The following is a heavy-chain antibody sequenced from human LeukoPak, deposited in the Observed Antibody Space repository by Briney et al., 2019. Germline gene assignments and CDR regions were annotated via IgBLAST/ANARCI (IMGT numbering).Heavy chain of an antibody. CDR1: GFTFSNYG. D-gene: IGHD3-22*01. V-gene: IGHV3-30*02. CDR3: AKGFSYDSALDY. J-gene: IGHJ4*02. Sequence: GGSLRLSCAASGFTFSNYGMHWVRQAPGKGLEWVAFIRYDGINKYYADPVKGRFTISRDNSKNTLYLQMNSLRAEDTAVYYCAKGFSYDSALDYWGQGTLVTVSS. CDR2: IRYDGINK.